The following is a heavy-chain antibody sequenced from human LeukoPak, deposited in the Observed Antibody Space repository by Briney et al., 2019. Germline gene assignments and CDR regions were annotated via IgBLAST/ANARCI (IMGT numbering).Heavy chain of an antibody. J-gene: IGHJ5*02. CDR2: IYYSGST. V-gene: IGHV4-39*07. CDR1: GGSISSSSYY. D-gene: IGHD1-26*01. CDR3: ARDFKIVGATGSWFDP. Sequence: KPSETLSLTCTVSGGSISSSSYYWGWIRQPPGKGLEWIGSIYYSGSTYYNPSLKSRVTISVDTSKNQFSLKLSSVTAADTAVYYCARDFKIVGATGSWFDPWGQGTLVTVSS.